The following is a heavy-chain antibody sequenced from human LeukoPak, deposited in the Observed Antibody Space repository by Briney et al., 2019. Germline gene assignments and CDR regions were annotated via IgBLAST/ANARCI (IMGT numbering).Heavy chain of an antibody. D-gene: IGHD6-19*01. J-gene: IGHJ6*03. CDR2: IYTSGST. CDR1: GGSISSGSYY. V-gene: IGHV4-61*02. CDR3: ARHGVAVAGSSLYYYMDV. Sequence: SETLSLTCTVSGGSISSGSYYWSWIRQPAGKGLEWIGRIYTSGSTNYNPSLKSRVTISVDTSKNQLSLKLSSVTAADTAVYYCARHGVAVAGSSLYYYMDVWGKGTTVTVSS.